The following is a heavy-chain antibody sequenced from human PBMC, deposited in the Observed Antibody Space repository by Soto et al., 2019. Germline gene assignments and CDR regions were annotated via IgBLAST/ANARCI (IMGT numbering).Heavy chain of an antibody. CDR2: INPNSGGT. J-gene: IGHJ4*02. Sequence: QVQLVQSGAEVKKPGASVKVSCKASGYTFTGYYMHWVRQAPGQGLEWMGWINPNSGGTNYAQKFQGWVTMTRDTSISTAYMELSRLRSDDTAVYYCARRVVSGHPLTGFGYWGQGTLVTVSS. CDR3: ARRVVSGHPLTGFGY. D-gene: IGHD7-27*01. CDR1: GYTFTGYY. V-gene: IGHV1-2*04.